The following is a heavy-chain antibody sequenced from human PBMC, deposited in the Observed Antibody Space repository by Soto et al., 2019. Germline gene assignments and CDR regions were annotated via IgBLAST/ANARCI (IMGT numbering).Heavy chain of an antibody. J-gene: IGHJ6*03. V-gene: IGHV3-7*01. CDR1: GFTFSSYW. D-gene: IGHD1-26*01. Sequence: GSLRLSCAASGFTFSSYWMSWVRQAPGKGLEWVANIKQDGSEKYYVDSVKGRFTISRDNAKNSLYLQMNSLRAEDTAVYYCARESRSKLYYYYMDVWGKGTTVTVSS. CDR2: IKQDGSEK. CDR3: ARESRSKLYYYYMDV.